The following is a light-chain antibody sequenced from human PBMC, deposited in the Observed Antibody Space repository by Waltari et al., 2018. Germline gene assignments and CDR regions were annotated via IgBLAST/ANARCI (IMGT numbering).Light chain of an antibody. CDR2: DVS. V-gene: IGLV2-14*03. CDR1: SREVGAYNY. CDR3: SSYISSSTLEL. Sequence: QSALTQPASVSGSPGQSITISCTGTSREVGAYNYVPWYQQHPGKAPKLMIFDVSNRPSGVSNLFSGSKSGNTASLTISGLQAEDEAGYYCSSYISSSTLELFGGGTSLTVL. J-gene: IGLJ2*01.